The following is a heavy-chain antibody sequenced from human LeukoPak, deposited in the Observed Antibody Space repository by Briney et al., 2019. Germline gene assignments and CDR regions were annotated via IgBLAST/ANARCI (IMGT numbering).Heavy chain of an antibody. CDR2: INHSGST. CDR1: GGSINSGGYY. CDR3: ARHRREHPGYCSSTSCYKRVGYFQH. D-gene: IGHD2-2*02. V-gene: IGHV4-39*01. Sequence: SQTLSLTCTVSGGSINSGGYYWSWIRQPPGKGLEWIGEINHSGSTNYNPSLKSRVTISVDTSKNQFSLKLSSVTAADTAVYYCARHRREHPGYCSSTSCYKRVGYFQHWGQGTLVTVSS. J-gene: IGHJ1*01.